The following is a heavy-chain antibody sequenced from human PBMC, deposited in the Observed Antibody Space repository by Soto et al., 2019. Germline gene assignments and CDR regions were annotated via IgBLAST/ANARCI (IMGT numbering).Heavy chain of an antibody. CDR1: GFTFSSYW. D-gene: IGHD3-16*02. Sequence: EVQLVESGGGLVQPGGSLRLSCAASGFTFSSYWMSWVRQAPGKGLERVANIKQDGSEKYYVDSVKGRFTISRDNAKNSLYLQMNSLRAEDTAVYYCARARRLGELSLPYGMDVWGQGTTVTVSS. CDR3: ARARRLGELSLPYGMDV. CDR2: IKQDGSEK. V-gene: IGHV3-7*03. J-gene: IGHJ6*02.